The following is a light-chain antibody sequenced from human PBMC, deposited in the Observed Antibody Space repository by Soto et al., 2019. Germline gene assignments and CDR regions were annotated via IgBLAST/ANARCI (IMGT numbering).Light chain of an antibody. CDR3: LLDYSYFWA. J-gene: IGKJ1*01. CDR1: QGIRSA. CDR2: AAS. Sequence: AIQVTQSPSCLSASVGDRVTITCRTSQGIRSALGWYQQKPGKVPKLLIYAASTLQSGVPSRFSGSGSGRDFTLTISSLQPEDFATYYCLLDYSYFWAFGQGTKVEIK. V-gene: IGKV1-6*01.